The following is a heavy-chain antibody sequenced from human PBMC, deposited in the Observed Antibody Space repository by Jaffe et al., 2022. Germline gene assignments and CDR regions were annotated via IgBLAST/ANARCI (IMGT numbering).Heavy chain of an antibody. J-gene: IGHJ3*02. V-gene: IGHV3-7*01. CDR3: ARGDPTYYYGSGSLAFDI. CDR1: GFTFSSYW. Sequence: EVQLVESGGGLVQPGGSLRLSCAASGFTFSSYWMSWVRQAPGKGLEWVANIKQDGSEKYYVDSVKGRFTISRDNAKNSLYLQMNSLRAEDTAVYYCARGDPTYYYGSGSLAFDIWGQGTMVTVSS. CDR2: IKQDGSEK. D-gene: IGHD3-10*01.